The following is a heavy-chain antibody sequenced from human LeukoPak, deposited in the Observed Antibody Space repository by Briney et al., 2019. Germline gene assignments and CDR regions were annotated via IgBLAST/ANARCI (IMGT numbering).Heavy chain of an antibody. Sequence: ASVKVSCKASGYTFTDYYMHWVRQAPGQGLEWMGWINPKSGSTNYAQQYQGGVTMTRDTSIRTAYMELSSLRPDDTAVYFCARDGQGSGKTYDYWGQGTLVTVSS. CDR3: ARDGQGSGKTYDY. CDR2: INPKSGST. V-gene: IGHV1-2*02. J-gene: IGHJ4*02. CDR1: GYTFTDYY. D-gene: IGHD1-1*01.